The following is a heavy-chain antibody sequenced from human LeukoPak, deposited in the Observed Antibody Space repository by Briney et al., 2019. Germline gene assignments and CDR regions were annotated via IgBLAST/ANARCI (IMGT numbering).Heavy chain of an antibody. CDR1: RLTFSSYA. V-gene: IGHV3-33*08. D-gene: IGHD3/OR15-3a*01. CDR3: ARDLLANLDTDAFDI. CDR2: IWYDGSNK. Sequence: PGGSLRLSCAASRLTFSSYAMHWVRQAPGKGLEWVAVIWYDGSNKYYADSVKGRFTISRDNSKNTLYLQMNSLRAEDTAVYYCARDLLANLDTDAFDIWGQGTMVTVSS. J-gene: IGHJ3*02.